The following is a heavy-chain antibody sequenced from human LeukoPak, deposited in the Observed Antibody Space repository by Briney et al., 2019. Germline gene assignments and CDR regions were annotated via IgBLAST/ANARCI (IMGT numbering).Heavy chain of an antibody. CDR2: IYSGGST. J-gene: IGHJ4*02. D-gene: IGHD7-27*01. V-gene: IGHV3-53*01. Sequence: PGGSLRLSCAASGFTVSSNYMSWVRQAPGKGLEWVSVIYSGGSTYYADSVKGRFTISRDNSKNTLYLQMNSLRAEDTAVYYCAKATPNWGTLSGFDYWGQGTLVTVSS. CDR1: GFTVSSNY. CDR3: AKATPNWGTLSGFDY.